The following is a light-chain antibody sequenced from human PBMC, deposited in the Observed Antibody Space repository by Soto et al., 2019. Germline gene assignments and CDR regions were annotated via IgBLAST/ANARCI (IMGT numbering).Light chain of an antibody. CDR2: EVR. Sequence: QSALTQPAAMSGSPGQSITISCTGTSSDVGGFHYVSWYQQYPGKAPKLVIYEVRNRPSGISNRFSGSKSGNTASLTISGLQAEDEADYYCSSYTTTSTLVVFGGGTKLTVL. CDR1: SSDVGGFHY. J-gene: IGLJ2*01. V-gene: IGLV2-14*01. CDR3: SSYTTTSTLVV.